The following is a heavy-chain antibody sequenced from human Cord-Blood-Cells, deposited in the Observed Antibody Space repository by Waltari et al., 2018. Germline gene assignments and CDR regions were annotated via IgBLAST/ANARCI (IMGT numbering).Heavy chain of an antibody. Sequence: EVQLVQSGAEVKKPGESLKISCKGSGYSFTSYWVGWVRQMPGKGREWMGIIYPGDSDTRYSPSFQGQVTISADKSISTAYLQWSSLKASDTAMYYCARPAMVRGVITPLDGAFNIWGQGTMVTVSS. CDR2: IYPGDSDT. J-gene: IGHJ3*02. D-gene: IGHD3-10*01. CDR3: ARPAMVRGVITPLDGAFNI. V-gene: IGHV5-51*01. CDR1: GYSFTSYW.